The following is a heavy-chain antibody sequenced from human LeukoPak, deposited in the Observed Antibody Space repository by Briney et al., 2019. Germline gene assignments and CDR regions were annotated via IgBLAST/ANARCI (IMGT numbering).Heavy chain of an antibody. CDR3: ARGAAAGTSRYYYYYYMDV. Sequence: SETLSLTCAVYGGSFSGYYWSWIRQPPGKGLEWIGEINHSGSTNYNPSLKSRVTISVDTSKNQFSLKLSSVTAADTAVYYCARGAAAGTSRYYYYYYMDVWGKGTTVTISS. V-gene: IGHV4-34*01. D-gene: IGHD6-13*01. J-gene: IGHJ6*03. CDR1: GGSFSGYY. CDR2: INHSGST.